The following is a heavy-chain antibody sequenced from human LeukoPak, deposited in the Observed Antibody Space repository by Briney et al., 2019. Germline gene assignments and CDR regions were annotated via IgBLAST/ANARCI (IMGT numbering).Heavy chain of an antibody. V-gene: IGHV4-59*01. CDR2: IHNSGNT. CDR3: ARDAGTTSRTWKFEP. CDR1: GGSLTSYH. Sequence: SETLSLTCTVFGGSLTSYHWGCIRQPLGKGLEWIGYIHNSGNTNYNPSLQSRVTMSLDLSKNQFSLRLNSVTVADTAMYYCARDAGTTSRTWKFEPWGQGTLVTVSS. J-gene: IGHJ5*02. D-gene: IGHD2-2*01.